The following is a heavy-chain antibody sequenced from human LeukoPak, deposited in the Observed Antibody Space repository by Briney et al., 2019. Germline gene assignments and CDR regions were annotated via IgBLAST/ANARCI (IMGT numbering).Heavy chain of an antibody. CDR3: ARALENKNYLGAY. Sequence: GGSLRLSCAASGFTFSSYWMSWVRQAPGKGLEWVANIKQDGSEKYYVDSVKGRFTISRDNAKNSLYLQMNSLKTDDTAVYYCARALENKNYLGAYWGQGTRVTVSS. J-gene: IGHJ4*02. CDR1: GFTFSSYW. V-gene: IGHV3-7*03. D-gene: IGHD1-7*01. CDR2: IKQDGSEK.